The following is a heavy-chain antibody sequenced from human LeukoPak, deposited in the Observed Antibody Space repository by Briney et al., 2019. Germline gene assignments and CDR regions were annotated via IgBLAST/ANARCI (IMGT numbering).Heavy chain of an antibody. CDR1: GFTFSNYA. CDR3: ARAPSPYGTRTGLFGY. J-gene: IGHJ4*02. Sequence: PGGSLRLSCADSGFTFSNYAMNWVRQAPGKGLEWVAVIWYDGSNKYYADSVKGRFTISRDNSKNTLYLQMSSLRAEDTAVYYCARAPSPYGTRTGLFGYWGQGTLVTVSS. CDR2: IWYDGSNK. V-gene: IGHV3-33*08. D-gene: IGHD2-2*01.